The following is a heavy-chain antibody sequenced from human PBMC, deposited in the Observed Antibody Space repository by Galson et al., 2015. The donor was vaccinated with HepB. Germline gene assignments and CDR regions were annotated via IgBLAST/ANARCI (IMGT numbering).Heavy chain of an antibody. Sequence: QSGAEVKKPGESLKISCEGSGYKFTNYWIDWVRQMPGKGLGWMGIIWPGDSDTRYSPSFQGQVTMSVDKSNSTAYLQWSGLRASDTAMYYCARHRDGYNYFFDYWGQGTLVTVSS. CDR1: GYKFTNYW. CDR3: ARHRDGYNYFFDY. J-gene: IGHJ4*02. V-gene: IGHV5-51*01. D-gene: IGHD5-24*01. CDR2: IWPGDSDT.